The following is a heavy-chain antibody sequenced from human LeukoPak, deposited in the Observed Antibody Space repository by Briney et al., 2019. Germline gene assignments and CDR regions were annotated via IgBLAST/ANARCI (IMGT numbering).Heavy chain of an antibody. CDR2: ISAYNDNT. CDR3: ARVHYDILTCYSYFDY. CDR1: GYTFTSNG. D-gene: IGHD3-9*01. J-gene: IGHJ4*02. Sequence: ASVKVSCNASGYTFTSNGIIWVRQGPGQGLEWMGWISAYNDNTNYAQKLQGRVTMTTDTSTSTAYMELRSLRSDDTAVYYCARVHYDILTCYSYFDYWGQGTLVTVSS. V-gene: IGHV1-18*01.